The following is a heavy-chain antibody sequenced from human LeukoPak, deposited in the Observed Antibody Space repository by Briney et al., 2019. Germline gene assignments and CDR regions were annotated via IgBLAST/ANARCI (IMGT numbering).Heavy chain of an antibody. V-gene: IGHV3-23*01. CDR1: GFTFSSYA. CDR3: AKVRYFDWSIDY. D-gene: IGHD3-9*01. CDR2: ISGSGGST. J-gene: IGHJ4*02. Sequence: GGSLRLSCAASGFTFSSYAMSWVRQAPGKGLEWVSAISGSGGSTYYADSVKGRFTISRDNSKNTLYLQINSLRAEDTAVYYCAKVRYFDWSIDYWGQGTLVTVSS.